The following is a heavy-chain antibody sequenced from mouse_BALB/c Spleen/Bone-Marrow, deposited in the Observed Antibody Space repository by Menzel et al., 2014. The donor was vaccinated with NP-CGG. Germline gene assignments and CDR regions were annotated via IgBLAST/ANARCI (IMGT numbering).Heavy chain of an antibody. D-gene: IGHD2-14*01. Sequence: VQLQQSGAELAKPGASVKMSCKASGFPFTTNWMHWFKQRPGQGLEWIGYIDPSTGHTEYNQNFKDKATLTADKSSSTAYMQLSSLTSEDSAVYYCARPYRYDKEFAYWGQGTLVTVSA. CDR1: GFPFTTNW. CDR3: ARPYRYDKEFAY. CDR2: IDPSTGHT. J-gene: IGHJ3*01. V-gene: IGHV1-7*01.